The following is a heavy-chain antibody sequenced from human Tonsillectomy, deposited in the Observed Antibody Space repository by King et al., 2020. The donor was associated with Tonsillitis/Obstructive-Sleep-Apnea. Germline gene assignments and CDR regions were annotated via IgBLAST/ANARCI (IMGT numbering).Heavy chain of an antibody. V-gene: IGHV5-51*01. CDR3: ARNRDFWSGYLGYYYYYMDV. CDR1: GYSFTSYW. CDR2: IYPGDSDT. Sequence: QLVQSGAEVKKPGESLKISCKGSGYSFTSYWIGWVRQMPGKGLEWMGIIYPGDSDTRYSPSFQGQVTISADKSISTAYLQWSSLKASDTAMYYCARNRDFWSGYLGYYYYYMDVWGKGTTVTVSS. J-gene: IGHJ6*03. D-gene: IGHD3-3*01.